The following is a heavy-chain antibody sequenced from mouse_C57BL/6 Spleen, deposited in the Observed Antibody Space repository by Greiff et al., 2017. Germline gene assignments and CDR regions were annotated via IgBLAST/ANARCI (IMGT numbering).Heavy chain of an antibody. J-gene: IGHJ4*01. Sequence: QVQLQQSGPELVKPGASVKISCKASGYAFSSSWMNWVKQRPGKGLEWIGRIYTGDGDTNYTGKFKGKATLSADKSSITAYMQRSSRTSEDSAVYLSARRRVYARDFWGQGTSVTVSS. CDR2: IYTGDGDT. CDR1: GYAFSSSW. CDR3: ARRRVYARDF. V-gene: IGHV1-82*01.